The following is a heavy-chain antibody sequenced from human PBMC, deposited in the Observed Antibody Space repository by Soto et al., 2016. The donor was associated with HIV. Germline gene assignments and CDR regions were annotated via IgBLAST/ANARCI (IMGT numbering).Heavy chain of an antibody. V-gene: IGHV3-7*04. Sequence: EVQLVESGGGLVQPGGSLRLFCAASGFTFSSYWMSWVRQAPGKGLEWVANIKQDGSEKYYVDSVKGRFTISRDNAKNSLYLQMNSLRAEDTAVYYXARDSEEWDYGFGLDYVGPGEPWSPSP. D-gene: IGHD3-10*01. CDR2: IKQDGSEK. J-gene: IGHJ4*02. CDR3: ARDSEEWDYGFGLDY. CDR1: GFTFSSYW.